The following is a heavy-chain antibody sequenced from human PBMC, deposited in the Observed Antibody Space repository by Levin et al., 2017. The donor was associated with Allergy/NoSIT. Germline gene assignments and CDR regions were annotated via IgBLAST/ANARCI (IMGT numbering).Heavy chain of an antibody. CDR1: GFTVSNNY. D-gene: IGHD6-13*01. Sequence: GGSLRLSCAASGFTVSNNYMSWVRQAPGKGLEWVSVIYSGGSTYYADSVKGRFTISRDNSKNTLYLQMNSLRAEDTAVYYCARDLGLAAAADDYWGQGTLVTVSS. CDR3: ARDLGLAAAADDY. J-gene: IGHJ4*02. V-gene: IGHV3-53*01. CDR2: IYSGGST.